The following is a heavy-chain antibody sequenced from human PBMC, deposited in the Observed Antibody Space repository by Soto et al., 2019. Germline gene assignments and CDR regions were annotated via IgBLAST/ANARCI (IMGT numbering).Heavy chain of an antibody. CDR3: ARHDWGYSYGSPVYYGMDV. Sequence: PGESLKISCKGSGYSFTSYWISWVRQMPGKGLEWMGRIDPSDSYTNYSPSFQGHVTISADKSISTAYLQWSSLKASDTAMYYCARHDWGYSYGSPVYYGMDVWGQGTTVTVSS. CDR1: GYSFTSYW. J-gene: IGHJ6*02. V-gene: IGHV5-10-1*01. CDR2: IDPSDSYT. D-gene: IGHD5-18*01.